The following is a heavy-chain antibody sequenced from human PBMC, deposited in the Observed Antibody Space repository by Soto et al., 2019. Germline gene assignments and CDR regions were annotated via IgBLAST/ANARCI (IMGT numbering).Heavy chain of an antibody. Sequence: QVQLVESGGGVVQPGRSLRLSCAASGFTFSSYAMHWVRQAPGKGLEWVAVISYDGSNKYYADSVKGRFTISRDNSKNTLYLQMNSLRAEDTAVYYCASAPFGVVAYFDYWGQGTLVTVSS. D-gene: IGHD3-3*01. CDR3: ASAPFGVVAYFDY. CDR1: GFTFSSYA. CDR2: ISYDGSNK. V-gene: IGHV3-30-3*01. J-gene: IGHJ4*02.